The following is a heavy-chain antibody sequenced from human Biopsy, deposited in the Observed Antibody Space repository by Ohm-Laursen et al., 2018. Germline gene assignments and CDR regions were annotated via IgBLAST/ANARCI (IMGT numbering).Heavy chain of an antibody. J-gene: IGHJ3*02. CDR3: AKHGSGWTGDDALHI. D-gene: IGHD6-19*01. Sequence: TLSLTCTVSGDSISGSSWSWIRQAPGRGLEWVGYISYSGSTSNNPSLKSRITISVDTSKNQIPLKVTSVTAADTAVYYCAKHGSGWTGDDALHIWGQGTMVTVSS. V-gene: IGHV4-59*08. CDR2: ISYSGST. CDR1: GDSISGSS.